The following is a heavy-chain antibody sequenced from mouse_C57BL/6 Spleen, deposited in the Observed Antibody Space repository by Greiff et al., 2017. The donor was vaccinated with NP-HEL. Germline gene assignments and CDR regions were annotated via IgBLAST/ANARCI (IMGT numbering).Heavy chain of an antibody. CDR2: IYPGDGDT. Sequence: QVQLKESGPELVKPGASVKISCKASGYAFSSSWMNWVKQRPGKGLEWIGRIYPGDGDTNYNGKFKGKATLTADKSSSTAYMQLSSLTSEDSAVYFCARSLGYGSSLFDYWGQGTTLTVSS. CDR3: ARSLGYGSSLFDY. J-gene: IGHJ2*01. V-gene: IGHV1-82*01. D-gene: IGHD1-1*01. CDR1: GYAFSSSW.